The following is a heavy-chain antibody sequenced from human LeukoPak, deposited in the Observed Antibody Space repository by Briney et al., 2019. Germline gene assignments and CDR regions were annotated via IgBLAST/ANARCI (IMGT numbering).Heavy chain of an antibody. Sequence: SETLSLTCTVSGGSISSGDYYWSWIRQPPGKGLEWIGYIYYSGSTYYNPSLKSRVTISVDTSKNQFSLKLSSVTAADTAVYYCARLGRQVLSNYYYYYMDVWGKGTTVTVSS. CDR3: ARLGRQVLSNYYYYYMDV. CDR2: IYYSGST. J-gene: IGHJ6*03. D-gene: IGHD2-8*01. V-gene: IGHV4-30-4*08. CDR1: GGSISSGDYY.